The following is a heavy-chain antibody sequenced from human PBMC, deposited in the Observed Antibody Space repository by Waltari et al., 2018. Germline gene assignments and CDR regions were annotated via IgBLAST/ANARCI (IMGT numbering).Heavy chain of an antibody. CDR2: INAGNGNT. CDR1: GYTFTSYA. Sequence: QVQLVQSGAEVKKPGASVKVSCKASGYTFTSYAMHWVRQAPGQRLEWMGWINAGNGNTKYSQKFQGRVTITRDTSASTAYMELSSLRSEDTAVYYCARWEKSSARLDYWGQGTLVTVSS. CDR3: ARWEKSSARLDY. J-gene: IGHJ4*02. D-gene: IGHD6-6*01. V-gene: IGHV1-3*01.